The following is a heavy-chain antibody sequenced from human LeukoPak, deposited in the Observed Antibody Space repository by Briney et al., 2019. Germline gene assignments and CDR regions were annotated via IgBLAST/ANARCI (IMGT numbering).Heavy chain of an antibody. J-gene: IGHJ4*02. CDR3: ARDRDYGDLYFDY. Sequence: GGSLRLSCEASGFTFSSYSMNWVRQAPGKGLEWVSSISSSSSYIYYADSVKGRFTISRDNAKNSLYLQMNSLRAEDTAVYYCARDRDYGDLYFDYWGQGTLVTVSS. D-gene: IGHD4-17*01. CDR2: ISSSSSYI. CDR1: GFTFSSYS. V-gene: IGHV3-21*01.